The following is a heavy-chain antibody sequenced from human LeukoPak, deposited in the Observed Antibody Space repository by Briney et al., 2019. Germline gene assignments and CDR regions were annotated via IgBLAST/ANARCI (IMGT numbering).Heavy chain of an antibody. Sequence: SETLSLTCTVSGGSISSGGYYWSWIRQPPGKGLEWIGYIYYSGSTNYNPSLKSRVTISVDTSKNQFSLKLSSVTAADTAVYYCARDLYYDFWSGSRADAFDIWGQGTMVTVSS. CDR2: IYYSGST. D-gene: IGHD3-3*01. V-gene: IGHV4-61*08. CDR1: GGSISSGGYY. J-gene: IGHJ3*02. CDR3: ARDLYYDFWSGSRADAFDI.